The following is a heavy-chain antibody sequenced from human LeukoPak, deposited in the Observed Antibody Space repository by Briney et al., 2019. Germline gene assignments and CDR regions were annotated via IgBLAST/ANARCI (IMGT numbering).Heavy chain of an antibody. CDR2: IYPGDSDT. D-gene: IGHD2-15*01. Sequence: TGESLKISCKGSGYTFSNYWIGWVRQMPGKGLEWMGIIYPGDSDTRYSPSFQGQVTISADKSISTAYLQWSSLKASDTAMYYCARHGTFCSSGSCYDGWFDPWGQGTLVTVSS. CDR1: GYTFSNYW. J-gene: IGHJ5*02. V-gene: IGHV5-51*01. CDR3: ARHGTFCSSGSCYDGWFDP.